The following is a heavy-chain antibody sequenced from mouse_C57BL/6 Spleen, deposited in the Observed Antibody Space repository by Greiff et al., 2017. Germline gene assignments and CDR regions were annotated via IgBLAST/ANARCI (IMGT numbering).Heavy chain of an antibody. CDR2: ISSGGSYT. CDR1: GFTFSSYG. Sequence: EVQGVESRGDLVKPGGSLKLSCAASGFTFSSYGMSWVRQTPDKRLEWVATISSGGSYTYYPDSVKGRFTISRDNAKNTLYLQMSSLKSEDTAMYYCARQGDFSWYFDVWGTGTTVTVSS. V-gene: IGHV5-6*01. CDR3: ARQGDFSWYFDV. J-gene: IGHJ1*03.